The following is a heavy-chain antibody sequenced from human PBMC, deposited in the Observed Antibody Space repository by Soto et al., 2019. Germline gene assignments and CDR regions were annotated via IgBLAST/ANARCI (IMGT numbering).Heavy chain of an antibody. J-gene: IGHJ4*02. V-gene: IGHV3-23*01. CDR2: ITGRGDST. Sequence: LRLSCAASGFTFSNYAMNWVRQAPGKGLEWVSAITGRGDSTYYADSVKGRFTISRDNSKNTLYLQMSSLRAEDTAVYFCARVRPYYDNWGRGILVTVSS. CDR1: GFTFSNYA. CDR3: ARVRPYYDN.